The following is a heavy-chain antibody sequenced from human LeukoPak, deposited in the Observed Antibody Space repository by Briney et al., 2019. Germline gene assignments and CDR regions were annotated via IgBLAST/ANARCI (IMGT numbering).Heavy chain of an antibody. CDR2: ISGSGGST. J-gene: IGHJ4*02. CDR1: GFTFSGSA. D-gene: IGHD1-26*01. CDR3: AKENKVGAPFDY. Sequence: GGSLRLSCAASGFTFSGSAIHWVRQAPGKGLEWVSAISGSGGSTYYADSVKGRFTISRDNSKNTLYLQMNSLRAEDTAVYYCAKENKVGAPFDYWGQGTLVTVSS. V-gene: IGHV3-23*01.